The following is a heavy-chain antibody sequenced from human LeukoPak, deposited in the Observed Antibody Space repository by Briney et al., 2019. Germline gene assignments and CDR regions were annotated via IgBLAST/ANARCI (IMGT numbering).Heavy chain of an antibody. V-gene: IGHV3-7*03. CDR1: GFTFSSYW. J-gene: IGHJ5*02. D-gene: IGHD2-2*01. Sequence: GGSLRLSCAASGFTFSSYWMSWVRQAPGKGLEWVANIKQDGSEKYSVDSVKGRFTISRDNAKNSLFLQMNSLRAEDTAVYYCARDLVRIPYHYWFDPWGQGTLVTVSS. CDR2: IKQDGSEK. CDR3: ARDLVRIPYHYWFDP.